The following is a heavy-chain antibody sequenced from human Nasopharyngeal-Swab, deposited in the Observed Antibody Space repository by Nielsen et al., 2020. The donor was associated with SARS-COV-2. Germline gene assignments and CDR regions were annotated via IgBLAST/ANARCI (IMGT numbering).Heavy chain of an antibody. D-gene: IGHD2-15*01. CDR3: AKGGGGSCFSSMDV. J-gene: IGHJ6*02. CDR2: INSDGSST. V-gene: IGHV3-74*01. Sequence: VRQAPGKGLVWVSRINSDGSSTSYADSVKGRFTISRDNSQNTLYLQMNSLRAEDTAVYFCAKGGGGSCFSSMDVWGQGTTVTVSS.